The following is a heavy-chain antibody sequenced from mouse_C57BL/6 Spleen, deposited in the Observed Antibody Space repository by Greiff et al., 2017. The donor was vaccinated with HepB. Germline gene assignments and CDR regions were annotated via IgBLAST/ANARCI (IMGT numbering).Heavy chain of an antibody. CDR1: GYTFTSYW. CDR3: ASAHYYGSSYSYAMDY. CDR2: IDPNSGGT. D-gene: IGHD1-1*01. V-gene: IGHV1-72*01. J-gene: IGHJ4*01. Sequence: QVQLQQSGAELVKPGASVKLSCKASGYTFTSYWMHWVKQRPGRGLEWIGRIDPNSGGTKYNEKFKSKATLTVDKPASTAYMQLSSLTSEDSAVFYCASAHYYGSSYSYAMDYWGQGTSVTVSS.